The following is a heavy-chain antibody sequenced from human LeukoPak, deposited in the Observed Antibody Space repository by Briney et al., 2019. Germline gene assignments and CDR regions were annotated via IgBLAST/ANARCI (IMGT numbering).Heavy chain of an antibody. CDR1: GFTFSGYA. CDR3: AKPSRGYNAFDY. Sequence: GGSLRLSCAASGFTFSGYAMSWVRPAPGKGLEWVSAISSSGRDTYYAGTVRGRFTVSRDNSKNTLFLQMNSLRAEDTAVYYCAKPSRGYNAFDYWGQGTLVTVSS. V-gene: IGHV3-23*01. CDR2: ISSSGRDT. D-gene: IGHD1-1*01. J-gene: IGHJ4*02.